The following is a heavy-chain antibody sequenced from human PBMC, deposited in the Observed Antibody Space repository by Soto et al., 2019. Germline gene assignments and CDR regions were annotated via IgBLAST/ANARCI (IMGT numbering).Heavy chain of an antibody. CDR3: ARDQYGGNLDWFDP. CDR2: IYYSGST. V-gene: IGHV4-30-4*01. Sequence: PSETLSLTCTVSGGSISSGDYYWSWIRQPPGKGLEWIGYIYYSGSTYYNPSLKSRVTISVDTSKNQFSLKLSSVTAADTAVYYCARDQYGGNLDWFDPWGQGTLVTVSS. J-gene: IGHJ5*02. CDR1: GGSISSGDYY. D-gene: IGHD2-21*01.